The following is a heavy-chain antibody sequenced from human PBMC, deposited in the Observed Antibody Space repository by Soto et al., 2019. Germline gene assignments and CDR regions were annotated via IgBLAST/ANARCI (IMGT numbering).Heavy chain of an antibody. J-gene: IGHJ4*02. D-gene: IGHD3-3*01. CDR2: IYYSGST. Sequence: QVQLQESGPGLVKPSQTLSLTCTVSGGSISSGGYYWSWIRQHPGKALEWIGYIYYSGSTYYNPSLKSRVTISVDTSKNQFSLKLSSVTAADTAVYYCASNRKRFLEWFQQYYFDYWGQGTLVTVSS. V-gene: IGHV4-31*03. CDR1: GGSISSGGYY. CDR3: ASNRKRFLEWFQQYYFDY.